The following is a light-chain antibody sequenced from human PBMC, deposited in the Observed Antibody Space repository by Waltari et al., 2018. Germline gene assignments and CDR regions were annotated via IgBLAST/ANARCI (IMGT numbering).Light chain of an antibody. V-gene: IGLV2-14*01. CDR3: SSYTSSSTYVV. CDR2: EVD. J-gene: IGLJ2*01. CDR1: NGDTVDFNS. Sequence: ALTQPASVSGSPGQSITVSCTAVNGDTVDFNSFSWFQLQPGKAPKLIISEVDNRPSDISWRFSGSKSGNTASLTISGLQAEDEADYYCSSYTSSSTYVVFGGGTRLTVL.